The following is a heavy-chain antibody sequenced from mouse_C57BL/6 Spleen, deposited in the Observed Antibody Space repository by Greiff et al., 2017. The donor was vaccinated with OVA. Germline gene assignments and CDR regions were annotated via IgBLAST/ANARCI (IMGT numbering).Heavy chain of an antibody. D-gene: IGHD1-1*01. CDR2: IRSKSNNYAT. V-gene: IGHV10-1*01. CDR1: GFSFNTYA. CDR3: VRHKSSYWYFDV. J-gene: IGHJ1*03. Sequence: EVNVVESGGGLVQPKGSLKLSCAASGFSFNTYAMNWVRQAPGKGLEWVARIRSKSNNYATYYADSVKDRFTISRDDSESMLYLQMNNLKTEDTAMYYCVRHKSSYWYFDVWGTGTTVTVSS.